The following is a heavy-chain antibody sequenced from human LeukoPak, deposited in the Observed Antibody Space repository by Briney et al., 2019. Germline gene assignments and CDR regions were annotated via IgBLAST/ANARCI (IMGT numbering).Heavy chain of an antibody. CDR1: GFTFSSWS. V-gene: IGHV3-48*01. CDR2: ISSGSSPI. J-gene: IGHJ3*01. D-gene: IGHD2-21*02. CDR3: ARGAGDWNAFAF. Sequence: GGSLRLTCAASGFTFSSWSMNWVRQAPGKGLEWLSYISSGSSPIYYADSVKGRFTISRDNSKNTLYLQMNSLRAEDTAVFYCARGAGDWNAFAFWGQGTMVTVSS.